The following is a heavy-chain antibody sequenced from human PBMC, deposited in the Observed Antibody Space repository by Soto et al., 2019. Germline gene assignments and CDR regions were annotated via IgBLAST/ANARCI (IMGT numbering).Heavy chain of an antibody. CDR2: LSYDGSNK. Sequence: QVQLVESGGGVVHPGRSLRLSCAASGFTFSTYGMHWVRQAPGKGLEWVAVLSYDGSNKYYADSVKGRFTISRDNSKNTLYLQMNSLRAEDTAVYYCAKDVGSFSNYYGMDVWGQGTTVTVSS. CDR3: AKDVGSFSNYYGMDV. D-gene: IGHD3-10*01. CDR1: GFTFSTYG. J-gene: IGHJ6*02. V-gene: IGHV3-30*18.